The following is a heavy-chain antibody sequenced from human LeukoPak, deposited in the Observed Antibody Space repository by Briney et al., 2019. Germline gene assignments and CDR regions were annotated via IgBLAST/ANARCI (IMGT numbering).Heavy chain of an antibody. CDR1: GYTFTSYY. V-gene: IGHV1-46*01. J-gene: IGHJ5*02. D-gene: IGHD1-26*01. CDR2: INPSGGST. Sequence: ASVKVSCKASGYTFTSYYMHWVRQAPGQGLEWMGIINPSGGSTSYAQKFQGRVTMTRDAATSTVYMELSSLRSEDTAVYYCARDGSGSYYWFDPWGQGTLVTVSS. CDR3: ARDGSGSYYWFDP.